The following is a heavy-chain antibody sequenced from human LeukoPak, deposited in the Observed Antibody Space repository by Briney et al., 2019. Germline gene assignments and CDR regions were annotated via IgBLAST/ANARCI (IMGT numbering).Heavy chain of an antibody. CDR2: TIPIFGTA. V-gene: IGHV1-69*13. CDR3: ARAGGYYYGSGSGNYYYYYGMDV. D-gene: IGHD3-10*01. CDR1: GATFSSYA. Sequence: SVKLCCKASGATFSSYAISWVRQAPGQGLEWMGGTIPIFGTANYAQKFQGRVTITADESTSTAYMELSSLRSEDTAVYYCARAGGYYYGSGSGNYYYYYGMDVWGKGTTVTVSS. J-gene: IGHJ6*04.